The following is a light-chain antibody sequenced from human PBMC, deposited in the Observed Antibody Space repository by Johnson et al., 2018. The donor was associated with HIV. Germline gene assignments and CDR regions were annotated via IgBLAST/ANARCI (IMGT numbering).Light chain of an antibody. Sequence: QSVLTQPPSVSAAPGQKVTISCSGSSSNIGNNYVSWYQQLPGTAPKLLIYDNNKRPSGIPDRFSGSKSGTSATLGITGLQTGDEADYYCRTWDSSLNAYVFGAATKVAVL. J-gene: IGLJ1*01. CDR2: DNN. V-gene: IGLV1-51*01. CDR3: RTWDSSLNAYV. CDR1: SSNIGNNY.